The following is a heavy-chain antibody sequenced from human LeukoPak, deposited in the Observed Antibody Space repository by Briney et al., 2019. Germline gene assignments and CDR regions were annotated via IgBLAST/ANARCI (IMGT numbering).Heavy chain of an antibody. J-gene: IGHJ4*02. CDR1: GGSICSYY. D-gene: IGHD4-17*01. V-gene: IGHV4-59*01. CDR2: IDYSGST. CDR3: ARDLYGVGDY. Sequence: PSETLSLTCTVSGGSICSYYWSWIRQPPGKGLEWIGYIDYSGSTNYNPSLKSRVTISVDTSKNQFSLKLSSVTAADTAVYYCARDLYGVGDYWGQGTLVTVSS.